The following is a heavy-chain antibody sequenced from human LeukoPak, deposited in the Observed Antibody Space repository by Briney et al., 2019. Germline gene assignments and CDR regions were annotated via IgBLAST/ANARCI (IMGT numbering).Heavy chain of an antibody. CDR1: GGSISSYY. D-gene: IGHD5-24*01. CDR3: ARGIGDGYNDGRYYYYYMDV. V-gene: IGHV4-59*01. J-gene: IGHJ6*03. Sequence: SETPSLTCTVSGGSISSYYWSWIRQPPGKGLEWIGYIYYSGSTNYNPSLKSRVTISVDTSKNQFSLKLSSVTAADTAVYYCARGIGDGYNDGRYYYYYMDVWGKGTTVTISS. CDR2: IYYSGST.